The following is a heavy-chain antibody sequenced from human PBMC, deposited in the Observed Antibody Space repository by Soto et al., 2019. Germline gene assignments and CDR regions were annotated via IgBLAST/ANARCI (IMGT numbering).Heavy chain of an antibody. V-gene: IGHV1-18*01. CDR2: ISAYNGNT. J-gene: IGHJ4*02. D-gene: IGHD3-10*01. Sequence: QVQLVQSGAEVKKPGASVKVSCKASGYTFTSYGISWVRQAPGQGLEWMGWISAYNGNTNYAQKLQGRVTMTTDTSTSTAYMELRSLRSDDTAVYYCARSRNARNVLLWCGEPYDYWGQGTLVTVSS. CDR3: ARSRNARNVLLWCGEPYDY. CDR1: GYTFTSYG.